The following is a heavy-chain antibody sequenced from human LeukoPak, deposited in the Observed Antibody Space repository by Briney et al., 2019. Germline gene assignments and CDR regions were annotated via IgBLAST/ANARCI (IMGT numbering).Heavy chain of an antibody. J-gene: IGHJ6*02. CDR2: ISGSGGST. V-gene: IGHV3-23*01. D-gene: IGHD3-10*01. Sequence: PGGSLRLSCAASGFTFSSYAMSWVRQAPGKGLEWVSAISGSGGSTYYADSVKGRFTISRDNSKNTLYLQMNNLRAEDTAVYYCARDLMLYYGSGRPFRYGMDVWGQGTTVTVSS. CDR3: ARDLMLYYGSGRPFRYGMDV. CDR1: GFTFSSYA.